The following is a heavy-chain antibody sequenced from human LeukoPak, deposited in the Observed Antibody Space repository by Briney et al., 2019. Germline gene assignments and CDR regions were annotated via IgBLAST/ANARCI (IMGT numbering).Heavy chain of an antibody. CDR2: INHSGST. CDR3: ARGTPVVVPVASAFDI. Sequence: SETLSLTCAVYGGSFSGYYRSWIRQPPGKGLEWIGEINHSGSTNYNPSLKSRVTISVDTSKNQFSLKLSSVTAADTAVYYCARGTPVVVPVASAFDIWGQGTMVTVSS. CDR1: GGSFSGYY. V-gene: IGHV4-34*01. J-gene: IGHJ3*02. D-gene: IGHD2-2*01.